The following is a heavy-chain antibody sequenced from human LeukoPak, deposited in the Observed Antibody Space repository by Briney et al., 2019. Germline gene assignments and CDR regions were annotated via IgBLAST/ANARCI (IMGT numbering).Heavy chain of an antibody. Sequence: PSQTLSLTCTVSGDSISRGGYYWRWIRQHPGKGLEWIGYIFYSGSTYYNPSLKSRVNISVDTSKNQFSLKLSSVTAADTAVYYCARDLRGIRGVGSNWFDPWGQGTLVTVSS. D-gene: IGHD3-10*01. V-gene: IGHV4-31*03. CDR2: IFYSGST. J-gene: IGHJ5*02. CDR3: ARDLRGIRGVGSNWFDP. CDR1: GDSISRGGYY.